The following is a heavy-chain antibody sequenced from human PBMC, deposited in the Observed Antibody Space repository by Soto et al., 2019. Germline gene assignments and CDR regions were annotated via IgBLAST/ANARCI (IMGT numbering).Heavy chain of an antibody. CDR3: ARDNNWSLDY. V-gene: IGHV3-74*01. CDR2: IKTDGSFT. CDR1: GFTFSKHW. Sequence: GGSLRLSCAASGFTFSKHWMHWVRQAPGKGLVWVSHIKTDGSFTRDADSVKGRFTISRDNARNTLYLQMNSLGAEDTAVYYCARDNNWSLDYWGQGTLVTVSS. D-gene: IGHD1-1*01. J-gene: IGHJ4*02.